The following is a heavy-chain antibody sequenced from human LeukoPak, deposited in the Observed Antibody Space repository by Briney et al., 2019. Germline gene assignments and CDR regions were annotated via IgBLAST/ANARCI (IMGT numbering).Heavy chain of an antibody. CDR2: IYHSGST. J-gene: IGHJ3*02. CDR3: ARAGYSDCSSTSCHFPDAFDI. Sequence: SETLSLTCTVSGGSISSGGYYWSWIRQPPGKGLEWIGYIYHSGSTYYNPSLKSRVTISVDRSKNQFSLKLSSVTAADTAVYYCARAGYSDCSSTSCHFPDAFDIWGQGTMVTVSS. D-gene: IGHD2-2*01. CDR1: GGSISSGGYY. V-gene: IGHV4-30-2*01.